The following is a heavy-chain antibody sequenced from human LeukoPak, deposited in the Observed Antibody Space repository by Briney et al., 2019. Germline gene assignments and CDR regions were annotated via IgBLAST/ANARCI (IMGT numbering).Heavy chain of an antibody. J-gene: IGHJ3*02. D-gene: IGHD6-13*01. CDR2: IKQDGSEK. V-gene: IGHV3-7*01. Sequence: GGSLRLSCAASGFTFSSYWMSWVRQAPGKGLEWVANIKQDGSEKYYVYSVKGRFTISRDNAKNSLYLQMNSLRAEDTAVYYCASSIAAAGIDAFDMWGEGTMVTVSS. CDR3: ASSIAAAGIDAFDM. CDR1: GFTFSSYW.